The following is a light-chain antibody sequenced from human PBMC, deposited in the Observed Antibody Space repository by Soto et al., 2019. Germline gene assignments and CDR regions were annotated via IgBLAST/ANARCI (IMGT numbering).Light chain of an antibody. CDR3: QQYDSSPRT. J-gene: IGKJ1*01. CDR2: GVS. CDR1: QSISSNF. Sequence: EIVLTQSPGTLSLSPGEGATLSCRASQSISSNFLAWYQQKRGQAPRLLIYGVSSRATGIPDRFSGSGSGTDFTLTISRLEPEDFAVYYCQQYDSSPRTFGQGTKVDI. V-gene: IGKV3-20*01.